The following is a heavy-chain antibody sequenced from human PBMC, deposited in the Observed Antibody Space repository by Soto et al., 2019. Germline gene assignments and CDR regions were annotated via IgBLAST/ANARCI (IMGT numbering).Heavy chain of an antibody. CDR3: ARHVRPYTNDAFDI. CDR1: GGSISSYY. CDR2: IYYSGST. V-gene: IGHV4-59*08. Sequence: QVQLQESGPGLVKPSETLSLTCTVSGGSISSYYWSWIRQPPGKGLEWIGYIYYSGSTNYNPSLKSQVTISVDTSKNQFSLKLSSVTAADTAVYYCARHVRPYTNDAFDIWGQGTMVTVSS. D-gene: IGHD3-10*02. J-gene: IGHJ3*02.